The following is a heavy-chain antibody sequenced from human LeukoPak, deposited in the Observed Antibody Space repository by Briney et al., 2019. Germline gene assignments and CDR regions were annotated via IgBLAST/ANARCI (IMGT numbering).Heavy chain of an antibody. CDR2: INHSGST. CDR1: GGSFSGYY. J-gene: IGHJ4*02. Sequence: SETLSLTCAVYGGSFSGYYWSWISQPPGKGLEWIGEINHSGSTNYNPSLKSRVTISVDTSKNQFSLKLSSVTAADTAVYYCARSGVGDYGDYDYWGQGTLVTVSS. CDR3: ARSGVGDYGDYDY. V-gene: IGHV4-34*01. D-gene: IGHD4-17*01.